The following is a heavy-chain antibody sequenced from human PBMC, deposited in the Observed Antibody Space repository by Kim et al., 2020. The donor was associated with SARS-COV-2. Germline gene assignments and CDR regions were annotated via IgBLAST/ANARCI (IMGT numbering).Heavy chain of an antibody. Sequence: GESLKISCKVSGYSFTRYCIGWVRQAPGKGLEWIGLIYPTDSDIRYSPSFQGQVTTSADKSINTAYLHWSSLKASDTAMYYCATWKGSNWFDYWGQGTLLIVSS. V-gene: IGHV5-51*01. CDR3: ATWKGSNWFDY. J-gene: IGHJ4*02. D-gene: IGHD4-4*01. CDR2: IYPTDSDI. CDR1: GYSFTRYC.